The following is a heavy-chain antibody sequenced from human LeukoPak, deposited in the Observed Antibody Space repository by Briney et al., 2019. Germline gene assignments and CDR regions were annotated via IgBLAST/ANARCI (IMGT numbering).Heavy chain of an antibody. V-gene: IGHV3-11*01. CDR3: AKDQFLDS. CDR1: GFSFSDYY. J-gene: IGHJ4*02. Sequence: PGGSLRLSCAASGFSFSDYYMSWIRQAPGKGLEWVSSISRGGNSKHSADSVKGRFTISRDNAKKSLDLQMDSLRAEDTAVYYCAKDQFLDSWGQGTLVTVSS. CDR2: ISRGGNSK.